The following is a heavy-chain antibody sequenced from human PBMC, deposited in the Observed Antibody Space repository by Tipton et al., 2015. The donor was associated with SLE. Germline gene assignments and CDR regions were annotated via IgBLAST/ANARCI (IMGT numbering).Heavy chain of an antibody. Sequence: SLRLSCGASGFSFNDYTMHWVRQPPGKGLEWVSLITWDGGTAYYADSVKGRFTISRDNAKNSLFLQMNSLRAEDTAVYYCARGGYRGYVVYWGQGTLVTVSS. J-gene: IGHJ4*02. D-gene: IGHD5-12*01. CDR1: GFSFNDYT. CDR3: ARGGYRGYVVY. CDR2: ITWDGGTA. V-gene: IGHV3-43*01.